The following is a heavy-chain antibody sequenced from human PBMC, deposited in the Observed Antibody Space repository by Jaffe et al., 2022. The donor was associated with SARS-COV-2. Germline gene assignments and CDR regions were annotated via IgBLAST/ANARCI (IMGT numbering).Heavy chain of an antibody. CDR2: IWYDGSNK. CDR3: ARVFPAFDYYFSGMDV. Sequence: QVQLVESGGGAVQPGRSLRLSCAASGFSFSSYGMHWVRQAPGKGLEWVAFIWYDGSNKHYADSVKGRFTISRDNSKNTLYLQMNSLRAEDTAVYYCARVFPAFDYYFSGMDVWGQGTTVTVSS. V-gene: IGHV3-33*01. D-gene: IGHD3-3*02. CDR1: GFSFSSYG. J-gene: IGHJ6*02.